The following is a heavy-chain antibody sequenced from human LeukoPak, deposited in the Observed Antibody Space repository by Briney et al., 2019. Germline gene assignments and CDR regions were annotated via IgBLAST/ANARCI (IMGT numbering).Heavy chain of an antibody. D-gene: IGHD3-9*01. V-gene: IGHV3-30-3*01. CDR1: GFTFSSYA. CDR3: ARDGHYDILTGYFQD. J-gene: IGHJ1*01. Sequence: GGSLRLSCAASGFTFSSYAMHWVRQAPGKGLEWVAVISYDGSNKYYADSVKGRFTISRDNSKNTLYLQMNSLRAEDTAVYYCARDGHYDILTGYFQDWGQGTLVTVSS. CDR2: ISYDGSNK.